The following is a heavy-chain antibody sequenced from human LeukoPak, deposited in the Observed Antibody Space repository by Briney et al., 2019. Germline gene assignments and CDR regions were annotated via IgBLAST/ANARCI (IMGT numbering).Heavy chain of an antibody. CDR3: ARDGTTNFDY. J-gene: IGHJ4*02. D-gene: IGHD1-14*01. CDR2: MSYDGTNK. CDR1: GFTFRTYG. Sequence: GGSLRLSCEASGFTFRTYGMHWVRQAPGKGLEWVALMSYDGTNKDYTDSVKGRFTISRDNAKNSLYLQMNSLRAEDTAVYYCARDGTTNFDYWGQGTLVTVSS. V-gene: IGHV3-30*03.